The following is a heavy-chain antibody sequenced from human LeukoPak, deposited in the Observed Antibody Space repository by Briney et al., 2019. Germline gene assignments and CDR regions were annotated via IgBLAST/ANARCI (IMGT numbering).Heavy chain of an antibody. V-gene: IGHV3-30-3*01. Sequence: GGSLRLSCAASGFTFSSYAMHWVRQAPGKGLEWVAVISYDGSNKYYADSVKGRFTNSRDNFKKKMYLQMNSVRAEDTAVYYCGREGGSIAAFFDYWGQGTLVTVSS. D-gene: IGHD6-6*01. CDR3: GREGGSIAAFFDY. CDR1: GFTFSSYA. CDR2: ISYDGSNK. J-gene: IGHJ4*02.